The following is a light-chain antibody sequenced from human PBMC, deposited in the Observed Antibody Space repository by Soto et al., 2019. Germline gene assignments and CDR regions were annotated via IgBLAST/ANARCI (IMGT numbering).Light chain of an antibody. J-gene: IGKJ4*01. V-gene: IGKV3-11*01. CDR2: DAS. CDR3: QQRSNWPLT. Sequence: EVVLTQSPATLSLSPGERATLSCRASQSVSSYLAWFQQKPGQAPSLLIYDASRRATGIPARFSGSGSGTDFTLTISSLEPEDFAVYYCQQRSNWPLTFGGGTSGYQT. CDR1: QSVSSY.